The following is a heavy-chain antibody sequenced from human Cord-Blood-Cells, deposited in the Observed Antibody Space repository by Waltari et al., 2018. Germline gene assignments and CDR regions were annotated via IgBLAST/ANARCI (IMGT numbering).Heavy chain of an antibody. CDR1: GFSLSNARMG. J-gene: IGHJ2*01. D-gene: IGHD3-10*01. CDR2: IVSNDEK. V-gene: IGHV2-26*01. CDR3: ARINGDYWYVDL. Sequence: QVTLKESGPVLVKPTETLTLTCTVSGFSLSNARMGVSWIRQPPAKALEWLAHIVSNDEKSDRTSLKSRLTISKDTSKSQVVLTMTNMDPVDTATYYWARINGDYWYVDLWGRGTLVTVSS.